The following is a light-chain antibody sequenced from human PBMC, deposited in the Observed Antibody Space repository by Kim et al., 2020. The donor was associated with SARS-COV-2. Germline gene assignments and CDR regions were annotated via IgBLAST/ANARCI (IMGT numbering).Light chain of an antibody. CDR2: DAS. Sequence: GDRVTITCRASQSISTWLAWYQHKPGKAPKLLIYDASSLENEIPSRFSGSGTETAFTLTIGSLHPDGFATSYCQQTHLYSRPFGQGPKLEI. V-gene: IGKV1-5*01. J-gene: IGKJ2*01. CDR3: QQTHLYSRP. CDR1: QSISTW.